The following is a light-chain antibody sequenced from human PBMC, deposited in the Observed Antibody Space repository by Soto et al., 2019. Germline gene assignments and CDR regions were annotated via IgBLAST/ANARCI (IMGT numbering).Light chain of an antibody. V-gene: IGLV2-14*01. CDR2: DVS. Sequence: QSVLTQPASVSGSPGQSITISCTGTSSDVGGYNYVSWYQQHPGKAPKLLIYDVSNRPSGVSNRFSASKSGNTASLTISGLQAEDEADYYCSSYTSSSTLAVFGTGTKLTVL. J-gene: IGLJ1*01. CDR1: SSDVGGYNY. CDR3: SSYTSSSTLAV.